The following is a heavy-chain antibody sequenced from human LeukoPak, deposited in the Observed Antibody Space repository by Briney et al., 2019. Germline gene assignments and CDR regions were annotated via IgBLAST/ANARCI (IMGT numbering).Heavy chain of an antibody. CDR2: ISANNGDT. J-gene: IGHJ4*02. Sequence: ASVKVSCKTSGHTFFSYGITWVRQAPGQGLEWMGWISANNGDTKYAPKFQGRVTMTTESNTRTAYLDVRSLRSDDTAVYYCARDGVHSGTTDFWGQGTLITVAS. CDR3: ARDGVHSGTTDF. V-gene: IGHV1-18*01. CDR1: GHTFFSYG. D-gene: IGHD1-1*01.